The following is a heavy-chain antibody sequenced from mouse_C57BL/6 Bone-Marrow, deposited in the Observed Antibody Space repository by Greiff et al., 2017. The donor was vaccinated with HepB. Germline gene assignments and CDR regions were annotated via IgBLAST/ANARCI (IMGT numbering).Heavy chain of an antibody. V-gene: IGHV1-69*01. D-gene: IGHD2-3*01. CDR2: IDPSDSYT. J-gene: IGHJ4*01. CDR1: GYTFTSYW. CDR3: ARGDGYYFYAMDY. Sequence: VQLQQPGAELVMPGASVKLSCKASGYTFTSYWMHWVKQRPGQGLEWIGEIDPSDSYTNYNQKFKGKSTLTVDKSSSTAYMQLSSLTSEDSAVYYCARGDGYYFYAMDYWGQGTSVTVSS.